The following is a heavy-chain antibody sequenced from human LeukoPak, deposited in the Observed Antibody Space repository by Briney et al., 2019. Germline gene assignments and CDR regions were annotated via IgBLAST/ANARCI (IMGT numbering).Heavy chain of an antibody. Sequence: ASVKVSCKASGYTFTSYYMHWVRRAPGQGLEWMGIINPSGGSTSYAQKFQGRVTMTRDTSTSTVYMELSSLRSEDTAVYYCARDPGDAPIRYGSGGIDYWGQGTLVTVSS. CDR2: INPSGGST. J-gene: IGHJ4*02. CDR1: GYTFTSYY. CDR3: ARDPGDAPIRYGSGGIDY. V-gene: IGHV1-46*01. D-gene: IGHD3-10*01.